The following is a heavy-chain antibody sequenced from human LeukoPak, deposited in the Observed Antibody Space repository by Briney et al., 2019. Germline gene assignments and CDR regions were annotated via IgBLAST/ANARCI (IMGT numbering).Heavy chain of an antibody. Sequence: SETLSLTCAVSGGSISSSNWWSWVRQPPGKGLEWNGEIYHSGSTNYNPSLKSRVTISVDKSKNQFSLKLSSVTAADTAVYYCAKKTPYYYDSSGYYPEGYYFDYWGQGTLVTVSS. CDR2: IYHSGST. D-gene: IGHD3-22*01. V-gene: IGHV4-4*02. J-gene: IGHJ4*02. CDR1: GGSISSSNW. CDR3: AKKTPYYYDSSGYYPEGYYFDY.